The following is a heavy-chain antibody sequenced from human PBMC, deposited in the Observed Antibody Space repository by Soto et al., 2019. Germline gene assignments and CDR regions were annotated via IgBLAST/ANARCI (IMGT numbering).Heavy chain of an antibody. CDR1: GFTFSSYW. D-gene: IGHD2-2*01. Sequence: EVQLVESGGGLVQPGGSLRLSCAASGFTFSSYWMSWVRQAPGKGLEWVANIKQDGSEKYYVDSVKGRFTISRDDAKNSLSLQMNSLRAEDTAVYYCASGRGCSTGCHNFASWGQGTLVTVSS. V-gene: IGHV3-7*01. CDR3: ASGRGCSTGCHNFAS. CDR2: IKQDGSEK. J-gene: IGHJ4*02.